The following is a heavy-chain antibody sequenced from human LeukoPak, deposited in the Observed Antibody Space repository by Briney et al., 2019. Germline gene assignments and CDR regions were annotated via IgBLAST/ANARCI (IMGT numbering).Heavy chain of an antibody. D-gene: IGHD3-22*01. J-gene: IGHJ3*02. CDR1: GFTVSSTH. CDR2: TYTGGNS. CDR3: ARGGRGSAAVVAPRSFDI. Sequence: GGSLRLSCEASGFTVSSTHMVWVRQAPGKGLEWVSVTYTGGNSYYAGSVQGRFIISRDISKNTLYLQMNNLKAEDSALYYCARGGRGSAAVVAPRSFDIWGQGTMVTVSS. V-gene: IGHV3-53*01.